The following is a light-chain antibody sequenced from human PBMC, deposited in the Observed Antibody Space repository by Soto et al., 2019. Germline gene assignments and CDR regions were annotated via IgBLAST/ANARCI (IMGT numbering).Light chain of an antibody. CDR3: QKYYSSPPWT. CDR1: QSVLYSSDNKNY. J-gene: IGKJ1*01. Sequence: DIVMTQSPDSLAVSLGERATINCKSSQSVLYSSDNKNYLAWYQQKPGQPPKLLIYWASTRESGVPDRFSGSGYGTDFTVTISSLQAEDVAVFYCQKYYSSPPWTFGQGTKVAIK. V-gene: IGKV4-1*01. CDR2: WAS.